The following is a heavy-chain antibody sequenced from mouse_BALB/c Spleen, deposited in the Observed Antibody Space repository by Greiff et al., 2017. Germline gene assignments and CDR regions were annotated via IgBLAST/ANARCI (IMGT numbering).Heavy chain of an antibody. CDR3: ARENGPHYFDY. Sequence: QVQLQQSGPGLVAPSQSLPITCTVSGFSLTGYGVNWVRQPPGKGLEWLGMIWGDGSTDYNSALKSRLSISKDNSKSQVFLKMNSLQTDDTARYYCARENGPHYFDYWGQGTTLTVSS. J-gene: IGHJ2*01. D-gene: IGHD1-1*02. V-gene: IGHV2-6-7*01. CDR1: GFSLTGYG. CDR2: IWGDGST.